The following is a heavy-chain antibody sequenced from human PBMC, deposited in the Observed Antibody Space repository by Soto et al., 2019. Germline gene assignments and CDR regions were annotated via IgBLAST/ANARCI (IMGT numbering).Heavy chain of an antibody. J-gene: IGHJ4*02. CDR2: ISSSGSTI. D-gene: IGHD4-4*01. Sequence: PGGSLRLSCAASGFTFSSYEMNWVRQAPGKGLEWVSYISSSGSTIYYADSVKGRFTISRDNAKNSLYLQMNSLRAEDTAVYYCAREGSNYGGWLATVLDYWGQGTLVTVSS. V-gene: IGHV3-48*03. CDR1: GFTFSSYE. CDR3: AREGSNYGGWLATVLDY.